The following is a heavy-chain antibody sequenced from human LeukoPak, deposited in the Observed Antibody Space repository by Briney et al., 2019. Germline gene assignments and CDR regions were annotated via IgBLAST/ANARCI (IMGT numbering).Heavy chain of an antibody. CDR2: INPSGGST. V-gene: IGHV1-46*01. CDR1: GYTFTSYY. CDR3: ARDVTAAGAGWWFDP. J-gene: IGHJ5*02. Sequence: ASVKVSCKASGYTFTSYYIHWVRQAPGQGLEWMGIINPSGGSTSYAQKFQGRVTMTRDTSTSTVYMELSSLRSEDTAVYYCARDVTAAGAGWWFDPWGQGTLVTVSS. D-gene: IGHD6-13*01.